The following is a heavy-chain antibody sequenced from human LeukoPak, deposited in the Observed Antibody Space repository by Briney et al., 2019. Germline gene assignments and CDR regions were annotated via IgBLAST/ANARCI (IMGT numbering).Heavy chain of an antibody. CDR1: GFTFSSYW. CDR3: ARVRLQYCSSTSCLLDYYYYYMDV. V-gene: IGHV3-7*01. Sequence: PGGSLRLSCAASGFTFSSYWMSWVRQAPGKGLEWVANIKQDGSEKYYVDSVKGRFTISRDNAKNSLYLQMNSLRAEDTAVYYCARVRLQYCSSTSCLLDYYYYYMDVWGKGTTVTVSS. D-gene: IGHD2-2*01. J-gene: IGHJ6*03. CDR2: IKQDGSEK.